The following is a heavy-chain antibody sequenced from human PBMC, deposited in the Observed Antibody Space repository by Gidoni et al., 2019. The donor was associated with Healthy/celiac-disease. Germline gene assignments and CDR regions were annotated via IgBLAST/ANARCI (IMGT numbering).Heavy chain of an antibody. CDR3: ARGTMIVVVSSVWFDP. D-gene: IGHD3-22*01. J-gene: IGHJ5*02. Sequence: QVQLQESGPGLVKPSQTLSLTCTVSGGPISSGYYYWSWIRQPPGKGLGWIGYIYYSGSTYYNPSLKSRVTISVDTSKNQFSLKLSSVTAADTAVYYCARGTMIVVVSSVWFDPWGQGTLVTVSS. CDR1: GGPISSGYYY. V-gene: IGHV4-30-4*01. CDR2: IYYSGST.